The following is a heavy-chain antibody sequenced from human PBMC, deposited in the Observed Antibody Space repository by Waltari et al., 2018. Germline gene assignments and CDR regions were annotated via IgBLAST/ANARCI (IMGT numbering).Heavy chain of an antibody. CDR3: AKRGAPGELWFFDY. Sequence: EVQLLESGGGLVQPGGSLRLSCKVSGLTFRASALTWVRQAPGKGLEWVALVGSSGAATYYAYSVKGRFSISRDNSRNTLYLQMNSLRAEDTAMYYCAKRGAPGELWFFDYWGQGNLVTVSS. CDR1: GLTFRASA. J-gene: IGHJ4*02. CDR2: VGSSGAAT. V-gene: IGHV3-23*01. D-gene: IGHD2-21*01.